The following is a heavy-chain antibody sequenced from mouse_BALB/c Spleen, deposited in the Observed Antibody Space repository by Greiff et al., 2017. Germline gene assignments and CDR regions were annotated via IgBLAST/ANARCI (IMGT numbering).Heavy chain of an antibody. CDR1: GYSITSDYA. CDR2: ISYSGST. CDR3: ARRGTPSNWEGFAY. V-gene: IGHV3-2*02. J-gene: IGHJ3*01. Sequence: VQLKESGPGLVKPSQSLSLTCTVTGYSITSDYAWNWIRQFPGNKLEWMGYISYSGSTSYNPSLKSRISITRDTSKNQFFLQLNSVTTEDTATYYCARRGTPSNWEGFAYWGQGTLVTVSA. D-gene: IGHD4-1*01.